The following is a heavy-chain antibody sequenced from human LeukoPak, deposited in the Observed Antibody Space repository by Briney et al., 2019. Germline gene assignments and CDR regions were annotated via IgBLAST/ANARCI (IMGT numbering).Heavy chain of an antibody. V-gene: IGHV3-21*01. J-gene: IGHJ6*04. CDR1: GFTFSNYS. CDR2: INRRSSYK. CDR3: ARDEFGMDV. Sequence: GGSLRLSCAASGFTFSNYSMNWVRQAPGKGLEWVSSINRRSSYKYYADSVKGRFTISRDNAKNSLDLQMNSLRDEDTAVYYCARDEFGMDVWGNGTTVTVTS.